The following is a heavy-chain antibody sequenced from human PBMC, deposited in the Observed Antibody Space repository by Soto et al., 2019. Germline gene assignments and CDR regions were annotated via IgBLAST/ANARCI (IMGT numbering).Heavy chain of an antibody. CDR2: ISYDGSNK. CDR1: GFTFSSYG. J-gene: IGHJ5*02. V-gene: IGHV3-30*03. CDR3: ARPDSTGYYIS. Sequence: GGSLRLSCAASGFTFSSYGMHWVRQAPGKGLEWVAVISYDGSNKYYADSVKGRFTISRDKSIRTAYLQWSSLKASDTAMYYCARPDSTGYYISWGQGTLVTVSS. D-gene: IGHD3-22*01.